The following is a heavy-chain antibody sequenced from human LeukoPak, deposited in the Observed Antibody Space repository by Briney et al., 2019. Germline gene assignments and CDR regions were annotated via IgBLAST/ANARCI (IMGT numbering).Heavy chain of an antibody. J-gene: IGHJ5*02. CDR3: ARGPYAYTSSATLGSYNWFDP. CDR2: IYPGDSHT. D-gene: IGHD2-2*02. CDR1: GYSFPNYW. V-gene: IGHV5-51*01. Sequence: GESLKISCKGSGYSFPNYWIGWVRQMPGKGLEWMGIIYPGDSHTRYSPSFQDQVTLSVDKSISTAYLQWSSLKASDTAMYYCARGPYAYTSSATLGSYNWFDPWGQGSLVTVSS.